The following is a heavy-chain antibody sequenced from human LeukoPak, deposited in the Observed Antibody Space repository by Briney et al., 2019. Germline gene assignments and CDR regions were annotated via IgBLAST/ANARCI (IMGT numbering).Heavy chain of an antibody. J-gene: IGHJ3*02. Sequence: SETLSLTCTVSGGSISSGSYYWSWIRQPAGKGLEWIGRIYSSGSTNYNPSLKSRVTISVDTSKNQFSLKLSSVTAADTAVYYCARDVKDDFNSSPFAFDIWGQGTMVTVSS. D-gene: IGHD2/OR15-2a*01. V-gene: IGHV4-61*02. CDR2: IYSSGST. CDR3: ARDVKDDFNSSPFAFDI. CDR1: GGSISSGSYY.